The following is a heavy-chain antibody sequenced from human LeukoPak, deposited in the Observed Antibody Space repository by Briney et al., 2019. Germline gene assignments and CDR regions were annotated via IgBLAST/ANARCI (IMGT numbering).Heavy chain of an antibody. CDR3: VGLFHYYMGV. J-gene: IGHJ6*03. V-gene: IGHV3-11*01. Sequence: GGSLRLSCAASGFTFSDYYMSWIRQAPGKGLEWVSYISSSGSTIYYADSVKGRSTISRDNAKNSLSLQMNSLRAEDTAVYYRVGLFHYYMGVWGKGTTVTVSS. D-gene: IGHD3-10*02. CDR2: ISSSGSTI. CDR1: GFTFSDYY.